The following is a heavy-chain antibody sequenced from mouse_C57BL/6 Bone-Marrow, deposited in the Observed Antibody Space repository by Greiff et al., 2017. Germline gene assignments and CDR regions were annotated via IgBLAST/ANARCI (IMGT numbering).Heavy chain of an antibody. CDR2: IDPSGRET. Sequence: QVQLQQPGAELVRPGSSVKLSCKASGYTFTSYWMHWVKQRPIQGLEWIGNIDPSGRETNYHQKFKDKATLTVAKSSSTPYLQRSSLSSEDSVVYYCARSPADYSNSGFAYWGQGTLVTVSA. D-gene: IGHD2-5*01. CDR3: ARSPADYSNSGFAY. V-gene: IGHV1-52*01. CDR1: GYTFTSYW. J-gene: IGHJ3*01.